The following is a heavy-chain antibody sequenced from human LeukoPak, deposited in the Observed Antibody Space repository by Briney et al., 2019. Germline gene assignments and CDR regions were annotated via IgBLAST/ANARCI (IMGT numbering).Heavy chain of an antibody. CDR1: GYTFTSYD. Sequence: ASVKVSCKASGYTFTSYDINWVRQATGQGLEWMGWMNPNSGNTGYAQKFQGRVTITRNTSISTAYMELSSLRSEDTAVYYCARDSGSYSVADYWGQGTLVTVSS. CDR3: ARDSGSYSVADY. CDR2: MNPNSGNT. J-gene: IGHJ4*02. V-gene: IGHV1-8*03. D-gene: IGHD1-26*01.